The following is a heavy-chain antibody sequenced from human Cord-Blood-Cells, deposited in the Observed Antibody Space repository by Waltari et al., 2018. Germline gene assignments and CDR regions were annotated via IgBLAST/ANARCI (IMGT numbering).Heavy chain of an antibody. CDR3: AKETEERYYYGMDV. J-gene: IGHJ6*02. CDR1: GFTFDDYA. V-gene: IGHV3-9*01. CDR2: ISWNGGSI. D-gene: IGHD1-26*01. Sequence: VQLVESGGGLVQPGRSLRLSCAASGFTFDDYAMHWVRPAPGKGLEWFSGISWNGGSIGYADSVKGRFNISGDNAKSALYLQMNSLRAEDTALYYWAKETEERYYYGMDVWGQGTRVTVSS.